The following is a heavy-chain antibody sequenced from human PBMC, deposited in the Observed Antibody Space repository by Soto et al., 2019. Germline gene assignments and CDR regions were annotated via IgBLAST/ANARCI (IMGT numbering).Heavy chain of an antibody. V-gene: IGHV3-64D*08. CDR1: GFTISSYA. J-gene: IGHJ4*02. CDR2: TYSKGGST. CDR3: VRDLWGFES. D-gene: IGHD3-10*01. Sequence: GGSLRLSCSASGFTISSYAMHWVGQAAGKGLESVSVTYSKGGSTHYADSVRGRFTISTDNSKNTLNLQMSSLRAEDTAVYYSVRDLWGFESWGQGTLVTVAS.